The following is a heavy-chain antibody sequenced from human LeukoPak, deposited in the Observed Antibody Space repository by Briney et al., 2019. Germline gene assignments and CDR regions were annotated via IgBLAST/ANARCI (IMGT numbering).Heavy chain of an antibody. J-gene: IGHJ4*02. CDR1: GYTFTSHG. Sequence: ASVKVSCKASGYTFTSHGISWVRQAPGQGLEWMGWIRPSTGDTDYALNLQGRVTLTTDTSTSTAYMELRSLRSDDTAVYYCARVRDYLFDYWGQGTLVTVSS. CDR2: IRPSTGDT. CDR3: ARVRDYLFDY. V-gene: IGHV1-18*01. D-gene: IGHD2/OR15-2a*01.